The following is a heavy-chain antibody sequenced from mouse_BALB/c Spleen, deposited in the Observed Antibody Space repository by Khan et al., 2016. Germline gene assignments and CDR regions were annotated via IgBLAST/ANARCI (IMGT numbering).Heavy chain of an antibody. CDR3: ATSTSGYWYYFDY. V-gene: IGHV3-1*02. J-gene: IGHJ2*01. D-gene: IGHD3-1*01. Sequence: EVQLVESGPDLVKPSQSLSLTCTVTGYSIPSHYSWHWIRHFPGNKLEWMGYIHYSGSTNYNPSLKSRISITRDTSKNQFFLQLNSVTTEDTAIYYCATSTSGYWYYFDYWGQGTTLTVSS. CDR2: IHYSGST. CDR1: GYSIPSHYS.